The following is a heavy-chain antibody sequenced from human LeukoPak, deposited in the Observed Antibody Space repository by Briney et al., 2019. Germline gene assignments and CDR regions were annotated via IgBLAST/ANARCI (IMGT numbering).Heavy chain of an antibody. CDR2: ISYDGSNK. CDR1: GFTFSSYG. Sequence: AGGSLRLSCAASGFTFSSYGMHWVRQAPGKWLEWVAFISYDGSNKYYADSVKGRFTISRDNSKNTLYLQMNSLRAEDRAVYYCAKDLSNWNDVTTPDYWGQGTLVTVSS. CDR3: AKDLSNWNDVTTPDY. D-gene: IGHD1-1*01. V-gene: IGHV3-30*18. J-gene: IGHJ4*02.